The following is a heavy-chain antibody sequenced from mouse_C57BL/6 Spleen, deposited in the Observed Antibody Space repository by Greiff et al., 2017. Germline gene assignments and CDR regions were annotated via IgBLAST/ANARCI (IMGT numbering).Heavy chain of an antibody. J-gene: IGHJ3*01. CDR1: GYTFTSYG. CDR3: ARGDDYDGVAY. CDR2: IYPRSGNT. V-gene: IGHV1-81*01. Sequence: VQLQQSGAELARPGASVKLSCKASGYTFTSYGISWVKQRTGQGLEWIGEIYPRSGNTYYNEKFKGKATLTADKSSSTAYMELRSLTSEDSAVYFCARGDDYDGVAYWGQGTLVTVSA. D-gene: IGHD2-4*01.